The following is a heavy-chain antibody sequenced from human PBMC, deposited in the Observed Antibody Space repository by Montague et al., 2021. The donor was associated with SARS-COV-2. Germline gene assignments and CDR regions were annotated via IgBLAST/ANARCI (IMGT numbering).Heavy chain of an antibody. V-gene: IGHV4-39*01. D-gene: IGHD3-10*01. CDR2: IYYSGTT. Sequence: SETLFLTCTVSGGSITRNYYWSWIRQPPGKGLEWVGNIYYSGTTFINPSLESRVTISVDASKNQFSLNLTSVTAADTAVYYCARPLVRGVPKAFDIWGQGALVIVSS. CDR3: ARPLVRGVPKAFDI. CDR1: GGSITRNYY. J-gene: IGHJ3*02.